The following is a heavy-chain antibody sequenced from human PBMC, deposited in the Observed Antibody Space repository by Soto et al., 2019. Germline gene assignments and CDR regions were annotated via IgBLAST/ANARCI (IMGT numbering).Heavy chain of an antibody. CDR1: GYTFTSYG. V-gene: IGHV1-18*01. D-gene: IGHD2-2*01. CDR3: ARDGEVVPADLDP. Sequence: QVQLVQSGAEVKEPGASVKVSCKASGYTFTSYGISWVRQAPGQGLEWTGWISAYNGNTNYAQKLQGRVTMTTDTSTSTGYMELRSLRTDDTAVYYCARDGEVVPADLDPWGQGTLVSVSS. J-gene: IGHJ5*02. CDR2: ISAYNGNT.